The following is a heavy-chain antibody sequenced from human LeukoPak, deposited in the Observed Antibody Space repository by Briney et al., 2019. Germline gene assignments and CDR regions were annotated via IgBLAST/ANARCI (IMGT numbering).Heavy chain of an antibody. CDR2: IYSGGST. V-gene: IGHV3-66*01. J-gene: IGHJ3*02. D-gene: IGHD3-22*01. Sequence: GGSLRLSCAASGFTVSSNYLSWVRQAPGKGLEWVSVIYSGGSTYYADSVKGRFTISRDNSKNTLYLQMNSLRAEDTAVYYCARRGYYYDSSGYPDAIDIWGQGTMVTVSS. CDR3: ARRGYYYDSSGYPDAIDI. CDR1: GFTVSSNY.